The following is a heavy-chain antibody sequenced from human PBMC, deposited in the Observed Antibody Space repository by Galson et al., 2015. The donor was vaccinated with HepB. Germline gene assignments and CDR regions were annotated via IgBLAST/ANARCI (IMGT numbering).Heavy chain of an antibody. CDR1: GGSVTSYY. D-gene: IGHD2-21*01. CDR3: VRDQRCGSSWPTNWFDP. V-gene: IGHV4-4*07. Sequence: ATLSLTCRVSGGSVTSYYWSWIRPPAGKGLEWIGHIYISGSTSYNSSLKSRVSMSVDTSKNQFSLKLTSVTAADTAVYFCVRDQRCGSSWPTNWFDPWGQGTLVTVSS. J-gene: IGHJ5*02. CDR2: IYISGST.